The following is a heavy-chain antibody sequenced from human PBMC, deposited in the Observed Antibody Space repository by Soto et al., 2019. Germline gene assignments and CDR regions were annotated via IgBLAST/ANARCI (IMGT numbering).Heavy chain of an antibody. Sequence: EVQLVESGGGLVKPGGSLRLSCAASGFSFSDYSMNWVRQAPGKGLEWVSSISGSTSYTYYADSLQGRFTVSRDNAEKSLYLQMNSLRAEDTAVYYCARDGAFCSGTGCRDYYHYMDFWCKGTTVTVSS. CDR1: GFSFSDYS. CDR3: ARDGAFCSGTGCRDYYHYMDF. J-gene: IGHJ6*03. V-gene: IGHV3-21*01. CDR2: ISGSTSYT. D-gene: IGHD2-2*01.